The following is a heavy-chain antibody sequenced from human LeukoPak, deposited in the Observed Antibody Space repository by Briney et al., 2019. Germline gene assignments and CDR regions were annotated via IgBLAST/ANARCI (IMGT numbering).Heavy chain of an antibody. J-gene: IGHJ6*03. CDR2: IIPIFGTA. CDR1: GGTFSSYA. Sequence: GASVKVSCKASGGTFSSYAISWVRQAPGQGLEWMGGIIPIFGTANYAQKFQGRVTITADESTSTAYMELSSLRSEDTAVYYCASTGYCSSTSCLYYYYYYMDVWGKGTTVTVSS. CDR3: ASTGYCSSTSCLYYYYYYMDV. V-gene: IGHV1-69*01. D-gene: IGHD2-2*01.